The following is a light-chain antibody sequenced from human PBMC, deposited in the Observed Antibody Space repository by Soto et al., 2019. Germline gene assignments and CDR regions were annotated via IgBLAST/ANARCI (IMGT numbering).Light chain of an antibody. Sequence: AIRMTQSPSSFSASTGDRVTITCRASQGISSYLAWYQQKPGKAPKLLIYAASTLQSGLPSRFSGSGSETDFTLTISSLQSEDFATYYCQQYYSYPLTFGGGTKVEI. CDR1: QGISSY. V-gene: IGKV1-8*01. J-gene: IGKJ4*01. CDR2: AAS. CDR3: QQYYSYPLT.